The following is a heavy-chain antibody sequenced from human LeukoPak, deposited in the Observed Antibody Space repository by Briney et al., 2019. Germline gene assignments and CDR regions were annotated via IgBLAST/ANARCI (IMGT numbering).Heavy chain of an antibody. CDR1: GFTFDDYA. J-gene: IGHJ4*02. V-gene: IGHV3-9*01. CDR3: AKDNY. CDR2: IRWNSGSI. Sequence: GGSLRLSCAASGFTFDDYAMHWVRQAPGKGLEWVSGIRWNSGSIGYADSVKGRFTISRDNAKYSLYLQMNSLRAEDTALYYCAKDNYWGQGTLVTVSS.